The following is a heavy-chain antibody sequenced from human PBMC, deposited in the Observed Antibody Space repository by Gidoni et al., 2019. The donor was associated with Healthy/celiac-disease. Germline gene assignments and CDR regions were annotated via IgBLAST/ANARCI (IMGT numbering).Heavy chain of an antibody. CDR1: GFTFSSYA. Sequence: EVQLLESGGGLVQPGGSLRLSCAASGFTFSSYAMSWVRQAPGKGLGWVSAIRGSGGSTYYADAVKGRFTISRDNSKNTLYLQMNSLRAEDTAVYYCAKVKWELPTGVRTFDYWGQGTLVTVSS. D-gene: IGHD1-26*01. V-gene: IGHV3-23*01. J-gene: IGHJ4*02. CDR2: IRGSGGST. CDR3: AKVKWELPTGVRTFDY.